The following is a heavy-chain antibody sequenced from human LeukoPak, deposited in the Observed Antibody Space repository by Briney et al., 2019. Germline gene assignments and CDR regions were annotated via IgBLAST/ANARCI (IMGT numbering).Heavy chain of an antibody. D-gene: IGHD2-2*01. CDR1: GFTFSDYY. V-gene: IGHV3-11*06. Sequence: GGSLRLSCAASGFTFSDYYMNWIRQAPGKGLEYISYISGSSSDTNYADSVKGRFTISRDNAKKSLYLQMNSLSAEDTAVYYCGRFSRAPDYWGQGTLVTVST. CDR2: ISGSSSDT. CDR3: GRFSRAPDY. J-gene: IGHJ4*02.